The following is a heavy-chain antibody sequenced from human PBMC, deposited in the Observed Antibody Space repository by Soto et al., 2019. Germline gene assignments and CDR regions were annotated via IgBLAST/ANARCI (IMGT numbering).Heavy chain of an antibody. Sequence: SETPSLTCTVSGGSISSSSYYWGWIRQPPGKGLEWIGSIYYSGSTYYNPSLKSRVTISVDTSKNQFSLKLSSVTAADTAVYYCARTAYDFWSGYYNYYFDYWGQGTLVTVSS. CDR2: IYYSGST. J-gene: IGHJ4*02. CDR1: GGSISSSSYY. D-gene: IGHD3-3*01. V-gene: IGHV4-39*01. CDR3: ARTAYDFWSGYYNYYFDY.